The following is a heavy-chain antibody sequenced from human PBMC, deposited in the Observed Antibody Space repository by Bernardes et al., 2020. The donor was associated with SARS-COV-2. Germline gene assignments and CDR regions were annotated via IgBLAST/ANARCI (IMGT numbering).Heavy chain of an antibody. CDR1: GYTLTELS. Sequence: ASVKVSCKVSGYTLTELSMHWVRQAPGKGLEWMGGFDPEDGETIYAQKFQGRVTMTEVTSTDTAYMELSSLRSEDTAVYYCATIGDYGDYRNDYWGQGTLVTVSS. V-gene: IGHV1-24*01. CDR3: ATIGDYGDYRNDY. CDR2: FDPEDGET. D-gene: IGHD4-17*01. J-gene: IGHJ4*02.